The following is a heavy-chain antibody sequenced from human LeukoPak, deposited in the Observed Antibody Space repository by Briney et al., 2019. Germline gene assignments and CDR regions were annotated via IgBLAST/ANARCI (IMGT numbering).Heavy chain of an antibody. CDR1: GFTFSSCG. V-gene: IGHV3-33*01. Sequence: GGSLRLSCAASGFTFSSCGMHWVRQAPGKGLEWVAVTWYDGSNKYYADSVKGRFTISRDNSKNTLYLQMNSLRAEDTAVYYCARDAISDYGDYTLANWFDPWGQGTLVTVSS. CDR3: ARDAISDYGDYTLANWFDP. CDR2: TWYDGSNK. J-gene: IGHJ5*02. D-gene: IGHD4-17*01.